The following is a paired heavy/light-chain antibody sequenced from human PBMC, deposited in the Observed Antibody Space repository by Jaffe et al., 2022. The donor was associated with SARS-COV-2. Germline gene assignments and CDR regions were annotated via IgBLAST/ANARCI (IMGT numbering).Heavy chain of an antibody. CDR2: IWYDGTNR. CDR3: ARFAGVAVVGLHDAFDV. D-gene: IGHD6-19*01. V-gene: IGHV3-33*01. J-gene: IGHJ3*01. Sequence: QAHLMESGGGVVQPGRSLRLSCAASGFAFSDYGMHWVRQAPGKGLEWVAAIWYDGTNRHYPDSVKGRFTVSRDNARNSLYLQMNSLRGEDTAVYYCARFAGVAVVGLHDAFDVWGQGTVVTVSS. CDR1: GFAFSDYG.
Light chain of an antibody. J-gene: IGLJ3*02. CDR1: NIGGKS. Sequence: SYVLTQPPSVSVAPGHTATITCGGNNIGGKSVHWYQQKPGRAPVLVIYADSDRPSGIPERFSGSNSGDTATLTVSRVEAGDEADYYCQVWDSDTEDRVFGGGTKLTVL. CDR3: QVWDSDTEDRV. V-gene: IGLV3-21*02. CDR2: ADS.